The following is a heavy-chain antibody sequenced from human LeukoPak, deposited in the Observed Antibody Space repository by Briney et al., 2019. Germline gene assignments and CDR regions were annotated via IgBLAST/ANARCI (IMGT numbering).Heavy chain of an antibody. CDR1: GFTFSSYW. D-gene: IGHD2-21*02. CDR2: IKQDGSEK. CDR3: ARAACGGDCRGYYYYGMDV. V-gene: IGHV3-7*01. J-gene: IGHJ6*02. Sequence: PGGSLRLSCAASGFTFSSYWMSWVRQAPGKGLEWVANIKQDGSEKYYVDSVKGRFTISRDNAKNSLYLQMNSLRAEDTAVYYCARAACGGDCRGYYYYGMDVWGQGTTVTVSS.